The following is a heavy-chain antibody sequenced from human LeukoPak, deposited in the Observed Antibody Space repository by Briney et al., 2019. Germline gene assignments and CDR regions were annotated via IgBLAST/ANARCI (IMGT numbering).Heavy chain of an antibody. CDR2: INHSGST. D-gene: IGHD3-10*01. Sequence: SETPSLTCAVYGGSFSGYYWSWIRQPPGKGLEWIGEINHSGSTNYNPSLKSRVTISVDTSKNQFSLKLSSVTAADTAVYYCARTTYYYGSGSFPFDYWGQGTLVTVSS. CDR3: ARTTYYYGSGSFPFDY. V-gene: IGHV4-34*01. J-gene: IGHJ4*02. CDR1: GGSFSGYY.